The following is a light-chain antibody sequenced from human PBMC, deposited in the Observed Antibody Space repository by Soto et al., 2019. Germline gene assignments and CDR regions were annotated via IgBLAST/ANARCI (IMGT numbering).Light chain of an antibody. V-gene: IGLV1-47*01. J-gene: IGLJ1*01. CDR1: NSRRGRNY. CDR3: AQRHKSMRVYV. CDR2: RND. Sequence: QSVLRQPPSASGAPGQRVTISCSTTNSRRGRNYVYWYQQLPGAAPKLLIYRNDQRPSGVPDRFSASKSGTSASLAISGLRSEDEADYFCAQRHKSMRVYVFGSGTKVTVL.